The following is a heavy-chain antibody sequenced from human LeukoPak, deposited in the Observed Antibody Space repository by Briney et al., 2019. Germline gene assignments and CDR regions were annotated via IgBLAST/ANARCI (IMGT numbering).Heavy chain of an antibody. CDR2: ISYDGSNK. CDR1: GFTFSSYG. CDR3: ARGPLGEVGIVRMDV. Sequence: GRSLRLSCAASGFTFSSYGMHWVRQAPGKGLEWVAVISYDGSNKYYADSVKGRFTISRDNSKNTLYLQMNSLISEDTAVYYCARGPLGEVGIVRMDVWGQGTTVTVSS. V-gene: IGHV3-30*03. J-gene: IGHJ6*02. D-gene: IGHD1-26*01.